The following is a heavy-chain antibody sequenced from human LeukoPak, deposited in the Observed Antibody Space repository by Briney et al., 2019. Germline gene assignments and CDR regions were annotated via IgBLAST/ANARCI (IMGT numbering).Heavy chain of an antibody. CDR3: AKALSASSYDY. D-gene: IGHD2-2*01. J-gene: IGHJ4*02. Sequence: GGSLRRSCAASGFTFSSYTMGWVRQAPGKGLEWVSDINSSGGTTYYADSVKGRFTISRDNSKNTLYLQMNSLRAEDTAVYYCAKALSASSYDYWGQGTLVTVSS. V-gene: IGHV3-23*01. CDR1: GFTFSSYT. CDR2: INSSGGTT.